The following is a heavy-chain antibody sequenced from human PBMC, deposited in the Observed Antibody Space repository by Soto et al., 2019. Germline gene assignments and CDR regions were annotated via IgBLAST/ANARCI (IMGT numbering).Heavy chain of an antibody. CDR3: SRDRGQFCTNGVCYFYYYYYMDV. CDR2: IRSKAYGGTA. J-gene: IGHJ6*03. V-gene: IGHV3-49*03. CDR1: GFTFGDYA. Sequence: GSLRLSCTASGFTFGDYAMSWFRQAPGKGLEWVGFIRSKAYGGTADYAASVKGRFTMSRDDYKSIAYLQMNSLETEDTAVYYCSRDRGQFCTNGVCYFYYYYYMDVWGTGTTVTVSS. D-gene: IGHD2-8*01.